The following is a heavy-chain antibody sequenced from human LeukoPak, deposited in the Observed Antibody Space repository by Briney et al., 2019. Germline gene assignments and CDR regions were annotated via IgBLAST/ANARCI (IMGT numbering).Heavy chain of an antibody. D-gene: IGHD2-15*01. J-gene: IGHJ4*02. CDR3: ARVGGCSGGSCHDY. CDR2: INPNSGGT. V-gene: IGHV1-2*02. CDR1: GYTFTGYY. Sequence: ASVKVSCKASGYTFTGYYMHWVRQAPGQGLEWMGWINPNSGGTNYAQKFQGRVTMTRDTSISTAYMELSRLRSDDTAVYYCARVGGCSGGSCHDYWGQGTLVTVSS.